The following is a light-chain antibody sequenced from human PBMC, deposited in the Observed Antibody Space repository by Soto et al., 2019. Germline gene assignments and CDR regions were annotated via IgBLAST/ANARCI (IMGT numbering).Light chain of an antibody. Sequence: EIVLTHSPGTLALSPGERATLSCRASQSVSSSYLAWYQQKPGQAPRLLIYGASSRATGSPDRFSGSGSGTDFTLTISRLEPEDFAVYYCQQYGSSPLTFGGGTKVEIK. V-gene: IGKV3-20*01. J-gene: IGKJ4*01. CDR3: QQYGSSPLT. CDR1: QSVSSSY. CDR2: GAS.